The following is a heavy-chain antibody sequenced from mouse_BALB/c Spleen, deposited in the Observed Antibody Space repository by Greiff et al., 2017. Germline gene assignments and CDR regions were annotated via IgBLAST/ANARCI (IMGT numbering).Heavy chain of an antibody. D-gene: IGHD2-1*01. CDR1: GFTFSSFG. CDR3: ARSGRGNLYYYAMDY. V-gene: IGHV5-17*02. J-gene: IGHJ4*01. CDR2: ISSGSSTI. Sequence: ESGGGLVQPGGSRKLSCAASGFTFSSFGMHWVRQAPEKGLEWVAYISSGSSTIYYADTVKGRFTISRDNPKNTLFLQMTSLRSEDTAMYYCARSGRGNLYYYAMDYWGQGTSVTVSS.